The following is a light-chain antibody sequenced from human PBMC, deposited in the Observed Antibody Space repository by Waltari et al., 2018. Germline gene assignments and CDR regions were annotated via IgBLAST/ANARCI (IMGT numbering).Light chain of an antibody. CDR1: SSDIGGYNY. CDR2: DVS. Sequence: QSALTQPASVSGSPGQSITISCTGTSSDIGGYNYVSWYQQHPGKAPKLMIYDVSIRPSGVSNRFSCSKSGNTASLTISGLQAEDEADYYCSSYTSSSTWVFGGGTKLTVL. J-gene: IGLJ3*02. V-gene: IGLV2-14*03. CDR3: SSYTSSSTWV.